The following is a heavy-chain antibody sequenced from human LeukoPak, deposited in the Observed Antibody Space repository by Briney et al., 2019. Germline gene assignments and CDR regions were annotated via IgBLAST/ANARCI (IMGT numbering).Heavy chain of an antibody. J-gene: IGHJ5*02. D-gene: IGHD3-16*01. V-gene: IGHV3-74*01. Sequence: GGSLRLSCAASGFNLSSYWMHWVRHAPGKGLEWVSRISSDGCSTNYADSVKGRFTISRDNSKNTLYLQMNSLRAEDTAVYYCAREGLSWGQGTLVTVSS. CDR3: AREGLS. CDR2: ISSDGCST. CDR1: GFNLSSYW.